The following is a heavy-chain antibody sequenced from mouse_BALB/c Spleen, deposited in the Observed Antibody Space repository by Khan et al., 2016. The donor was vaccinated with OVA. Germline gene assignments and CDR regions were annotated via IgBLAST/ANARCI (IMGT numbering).Heavy chain of an antibody. CDR3: ATSYFYGYYFDY. J-gene: IGHJ2*01. CDR1: GFTFSSYG. D-gene: IGHD1-1*01. Sequence: EVELQESGGGLVQPGGSRKLFCAASGFTFSSYGMHWVRQAPERGLEWVAYISGDSSTIYYADTVKGRFTISRDNPRNTLFLQMTSLMSEDTAMYYCATSYFYGYYFDYWGPGTTLTVSS. CDR2: ISGDSSTI. V-gene: IGHV5-17*02.